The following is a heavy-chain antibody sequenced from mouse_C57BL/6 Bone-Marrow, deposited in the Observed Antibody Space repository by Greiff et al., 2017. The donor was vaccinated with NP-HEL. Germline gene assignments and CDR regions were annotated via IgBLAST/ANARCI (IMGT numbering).Heavy chain of an antibody. V-gene: IGHV1-15*01. CDR2: IDPETGGT. CDR1: GYTFTDYE. J-gene: IGHJ3*01. Sequence: VQLQQSGAELVRPGASVTLSCKASGYTFTDYEMHWVKQTPVHGLEWIGAIDPETGGTAYNQKFKGKAILTADKSSSTAYMELRSLTSEDSAVYYCTNYPRFAYWGQGTLVTVSA. CDR3: TNYPRFAY. D-gene: IGHD1-1*02.